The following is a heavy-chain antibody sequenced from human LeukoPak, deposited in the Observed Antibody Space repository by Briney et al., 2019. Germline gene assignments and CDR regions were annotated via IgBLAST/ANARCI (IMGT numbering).Heavy chain of an antibody. Sequence: GGSLRLSCAASGFTFSSYWMSWVRQAPGKGLEWVASIKQDGSEKYYVDSVKGRFTISRDNAKNSLYLQMNSLRAEDTAVYYCARYDSSGYFHDAFDIWGQGTMVTVSS. CDR2: IKQDGSEK. CDR1: GFTFSSYW. V-gene: IGHV3-7*01. CDR3: ARYDSSGYFHDAFDI. J-gene: IGHJ3*02. D-gene: IGHD3-22*01.